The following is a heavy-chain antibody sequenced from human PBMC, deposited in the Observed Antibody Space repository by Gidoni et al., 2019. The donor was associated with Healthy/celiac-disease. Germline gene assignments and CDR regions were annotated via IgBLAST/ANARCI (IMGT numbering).Heavy chain of an antibody. CDR2: INHSGST. CDR1: GGSFSGYY. Sequence: QVPLQQWGAGLLKPSATLSLTCAVYGGSFSGYYWSWIRQPPGKGLEWIGEINHSGSTNYNPSLKSRVTISVDTSKNQFSLKLSSVTAADTAVYYCARKFSDFWSGYYPFDYWGQGTLVTVSS. D-gene: IGHD3-3*01. V-gene: IGHV4-34*01. CDR3: ARKFSDFWSGYYPFDY. J-gene: IGHJ4*02.